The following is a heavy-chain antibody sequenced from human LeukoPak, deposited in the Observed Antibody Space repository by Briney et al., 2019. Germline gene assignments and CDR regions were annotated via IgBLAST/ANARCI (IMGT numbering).Heavy chain of an antibody. CDR1: GFTFSSYS. CDR3: ARVRDTAIVGGFDY. Sequence: GGSLRLSCAASGFTFSSYSMNWVRQAPGKGLEWVSSISSSSSYIYYADSVKGRFTISRDNAKNSLYLQMNSLRAEDTAVYYCARVRDTAIVGGFDYWGQGTLVTVSS. CDR2: ISSSSSYI. V-gene: IGHV3-21*01. J-gene: IGHJ4*02. D-gene: IGHD5-18*01.